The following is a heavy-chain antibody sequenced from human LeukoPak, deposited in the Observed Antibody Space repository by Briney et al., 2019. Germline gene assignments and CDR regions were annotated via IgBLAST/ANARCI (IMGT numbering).Heavy chain of an antibody. CDR2: ISGSGGST. D-gene: IGHD3-22*01. V-gene: IGHV3-23*01. Sequence: GGPLRLSCAASGFTFSSYAMSWVRQAPGKGLEWASGISGSGGSTYYADSVKGRFTISRDDSKNTLFLQMNSLRAEDTAVYYCATGYSDSLRSPLDSWGQGTLVTVSS. CDR1: GFTFSSYA. CDR3: ATGYSDSLRSPLDS. J-gene: IGHJ5*01.